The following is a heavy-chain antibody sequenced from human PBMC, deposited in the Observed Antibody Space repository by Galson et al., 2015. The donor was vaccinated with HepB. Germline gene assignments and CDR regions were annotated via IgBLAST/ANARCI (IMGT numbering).Heavy chain of an antibody. V-gene: IGHV1-2*02. Sequence: SVKVSCKASGYTFTGYYMHWVRQAPGQGLEWMGWINPNSGGTNYAQKFQGRVTMTRDTSISTAYVELSRLRSDDTAVYYCARDHCSSTSCPDPFDYWGQGTLVTVSS. D-gene: IGHD2-2*01. CDR2: INPNSGGT. CDR3: ARDHCSSTSCPDPFDY. CDR1: GYTFTGYY. J-gene: IGHJ4*02.